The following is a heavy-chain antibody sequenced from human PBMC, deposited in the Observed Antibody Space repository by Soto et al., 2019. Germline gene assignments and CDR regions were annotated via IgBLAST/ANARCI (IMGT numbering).Heavy chain of an antibody. Sequence: EVQLVESGGGLVQPGGSLRLSCAASGFSFSNYNMNWVRQAPGKGLEWVSYISSISSTKYYADSVKGRFTISRDNAKNSQYLQMNSLRAEDTAVYYCAREAVAGTLNWFDPWGQGTLVTVSS. V-gene: IGHV3-48*01. CDR1: GFSFSNYN. J-gene: IGHJ5*02. CDR3: AREAVAGTLNWFDP. D-gene: IGHD6-19*01. CDR2: ISSISSTK.